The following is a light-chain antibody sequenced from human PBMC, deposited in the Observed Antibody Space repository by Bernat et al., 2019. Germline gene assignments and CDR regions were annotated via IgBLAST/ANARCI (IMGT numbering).Light chain of an antibody. J-gene: IGLJ3*02. CDR3: QTWGTGILV. CDR2: LNSDGSH. Sequence: LVLTQSPSASASLGASVKLTCTLSSGHSSYALAWHQQQPEKGPRYSMKLNSDGSHSKGDGIPDRFSGSSSGAERHLTISSLQSEDEADYYCQTWGTGILVFGGGTKLTVL. V-gene: IGLV4-69*01. CDR1: SGHSSYA.